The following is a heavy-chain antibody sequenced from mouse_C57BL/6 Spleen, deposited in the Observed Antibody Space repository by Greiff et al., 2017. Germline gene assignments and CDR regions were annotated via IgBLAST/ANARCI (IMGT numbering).Heavy chain of an antibody. CDR2: INPSTGGT. CDR3: ARRDSNYLAWFAY. J-gene: IGHJ3*01. D-gene: IGHD2-5*01. V-gene: IGHV1-42*01. CDR1: GYSFTGYY. Sequence: VQLKQSGPELVKPGASVKISCKASGYSFTGYYMNWVKQSPEKSLEWIGEINPSTGGTTYNQKFKAKATLTVDKSSSTAYMQLKSLTSEDSAVYYCARRDSNYLAWFAYWGQGTLVTVSA.